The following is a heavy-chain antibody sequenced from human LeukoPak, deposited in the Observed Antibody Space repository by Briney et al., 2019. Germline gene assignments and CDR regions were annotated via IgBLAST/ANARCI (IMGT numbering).Heavy chain of an antibody. CDR1: GFTFSSYE. V-gene: IGHV3-7*04. Sequence: PGGSLRLSCAASGFTFSSYEMNWVRQAPGKGLEWVANINQDGREKNYVDSVKGRFTISRDNAKDSLYLQMNSLRAGDTAVYYCARYASPLEGMDVWGQGTTVTVSS. CDR3: ARYASPLEGMDV. J-gene: IGHJ6*02. CDR2: INQDGREK.